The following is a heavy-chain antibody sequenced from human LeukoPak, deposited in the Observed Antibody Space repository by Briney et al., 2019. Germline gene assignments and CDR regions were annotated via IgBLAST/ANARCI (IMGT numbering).Heavy chain of an antibody. CDR3: AKASAMIVVVSKHFDY. V-gene: IGHV3-48*01. J-gene: IGHJ4*02. CDR1: GFTFRTYS. CDR2: ISGRGEAI. D-gene: IGHD3-22*01. Sequence: GGSLRLSCAASGFTFRTYSMNWVRQAPGKGLEWISYISGRGEAIFYADSVQGRFTISRDNAKNTLYLQMNSLRAEDTAVYYCAKASAMIVVVSKHFDYWGQGTLVTVSS.